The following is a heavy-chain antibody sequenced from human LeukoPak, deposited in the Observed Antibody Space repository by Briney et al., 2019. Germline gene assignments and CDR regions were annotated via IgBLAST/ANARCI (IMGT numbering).Heavy chain of an antibody. CDR3: ARRVEMATSYQLIDY. CDR1: GGSISSSSYY. Sequence: SETLSLTCTVSGGSISSSSYYWGWIRQPPGKGLEWNGSIYYSGSTYYNPSLKSRVTIAVDTSKNQFSLKLSSVTAADTAVYYCARRVEMATSYQLIDYWGQGTLVTVSS. J-gene: IGHJ4*02. D-gene: IGHD5-24*01. V-gene: IGHV4-39*01. CDR2: IYYSGST.